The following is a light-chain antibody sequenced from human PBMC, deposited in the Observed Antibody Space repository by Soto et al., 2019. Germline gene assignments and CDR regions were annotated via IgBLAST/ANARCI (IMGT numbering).Light chain of an antibody. V-gene: IGKV3-15*01. CDR1: QSVRSS. J-gene: IGKJ2*01. Sequence: EIVMTQSPATLSVSSGERVTLSCRASQSVRSSLAWYQQKPGQAPKLLIYGASTRATGFSARFSGSGSGTEFTLTISSLQSEDLAVYYCQQYKDWPYTFGQGTRLEIK. CDR2: GAS. CDR3: QQYKDWPYT.